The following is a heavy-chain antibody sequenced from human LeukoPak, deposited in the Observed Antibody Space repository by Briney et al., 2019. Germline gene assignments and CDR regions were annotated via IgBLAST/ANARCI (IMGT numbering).Heavy chain of an antibody. CDR1: GGSIRSSYYY. Sequence: SETLSLTCTVSGGSIRSSYYYWGWIRQPPGKGLEWIGSIYDSGSTYYNPSLKSRVTISVDTSKNQFSLKLNSVTAADTAVYYCARALRQYLPFDPWGQGTLVTVSS. D-gene: IGHD4-11*01. CDR3: ARALRQYLPFDP. CDR2: IYDSGST. V-gene: IGHV4-39*01. J-gene: IGHJ5*02.